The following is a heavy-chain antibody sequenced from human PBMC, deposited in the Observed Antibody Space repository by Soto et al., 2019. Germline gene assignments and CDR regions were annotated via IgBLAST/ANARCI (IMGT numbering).Heavy chain of an antibody. J-gene: IGHJ5*02. CDR1: GDSISSYY. CDR2: IYYSGST. V-gene: IGHV4-59*01. CDR3: ARGKSVGYLVYFDP. Sequence: SETLSLTCTVSGDSISSYYWSWIRQPPGKGLEWIGYIYYSGSTNYNPSLKSRVTISVDTSKNQFSLKLSSVTAADTAVYYCARGKSVGYLVYFDPWGQGTLGTVSS. D-gene: IGHD2-8*01.